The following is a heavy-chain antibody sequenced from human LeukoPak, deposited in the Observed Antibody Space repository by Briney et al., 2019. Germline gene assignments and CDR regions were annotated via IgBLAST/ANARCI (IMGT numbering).Heavy chain of an antibody. V-gene: IGHV3-30*03. CDR2: ISYDGSNK. Sequence: GGSLRLSCAASGFTFSSYGMHWVRQAPGKGLEWVAVISYDGSNKYYADSVKGRFTISRDNSKNTLYLQMNSLRAEDTAVYYCATQTSGWLIDYWGQGTLVTVSS. CDR3: ATQTSGWLIDY. CDR1: GFTFSSYG. J-gene: IGHJ4*02. D-gene: IGHD6-19*01.